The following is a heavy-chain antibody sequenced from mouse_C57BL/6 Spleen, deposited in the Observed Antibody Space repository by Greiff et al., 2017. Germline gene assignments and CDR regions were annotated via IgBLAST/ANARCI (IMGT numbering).Heavy chain of an antibody. CDR1: GYTFTSYG. CDR2: IYPSDSET. V-gene: IGHV1-61*01. D-gene: IGHD1-1*01. J-gene: IGHJ1*03. Sequence: VQLQQPGAELVRPGSSVKLSCKASGYTFTSYGMDWVKQRPGQGLEWIGNIYPSDSETHYNQKFKGKATLTVDKSSSTAYMQLSSLTSEDSAVYYCARYYGRNFDVWGTGTTVTVSS. CDR3: ARYYGRNFDV.